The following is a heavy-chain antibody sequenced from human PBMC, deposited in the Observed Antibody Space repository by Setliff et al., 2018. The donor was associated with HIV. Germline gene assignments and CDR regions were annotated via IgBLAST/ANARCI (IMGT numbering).Heavy chain of an antibody. V-gene: IGHV4-39*01. Sequence: LETLSLTCTVSGGSASNSRYYWAWIRQPPGKGLEYIGSIHYNEKTYYNPSLKSRVTISIDTSKNQFSLNLTSVAAADTAVYYCASRVYYYDSNNFLREEGFDPWGQGTPVTVSS. D-gene: IGHD3-22*01. CDR1: GGSASNSRYY. CDR3: ASRVYYYDSNNFLREEGFDP. CDR2: IHYNEKT. J-gene: IGHJ5*02.